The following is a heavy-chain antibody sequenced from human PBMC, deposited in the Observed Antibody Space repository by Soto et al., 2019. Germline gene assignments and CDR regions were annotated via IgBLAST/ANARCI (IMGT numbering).Heavy chain of an antibody. Sequence: GESLKISCKGSGYSFTSYWIGWVRQMPGKGLEWKGIIYPGDSDTRYSPSFQGQVTISADKSISTAYLQWSSLKSSDTAMYYCARRFDNWTYVGWFDPWGQGTLVTVSS. J-gene: IGHJ5*02. CDR3: ARRFDNWTYVGWFDP. D-gene: IGHD1-7*01. V-gene: IGHV5-51*01. CDR2: IYPGDSDT. CDR1: GYSFTSYW.